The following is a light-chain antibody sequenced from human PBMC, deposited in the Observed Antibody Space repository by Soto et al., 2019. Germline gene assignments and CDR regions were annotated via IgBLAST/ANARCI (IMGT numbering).Light chain of an antibody. CDR2: AAS. V-gene: IGKV1-27*01. CDR3: QKYNSAPLT. Sequence: DIQMTQSPSSLSSSLGDRVTITCRASQGIGGDLAWFQQKPGKVPKLLIYAASAFQSGVPSRFSGSGSGTDFTLPISSLQPEDIATYYCQKYNSAPLTFGGGTRVEIK. CDR1: QGIGGD. J-gene: IGKJ4*01.